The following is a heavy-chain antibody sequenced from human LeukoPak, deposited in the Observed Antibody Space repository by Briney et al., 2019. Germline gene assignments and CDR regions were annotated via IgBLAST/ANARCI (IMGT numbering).Heavy chain of an antibody. D-gene: IGHD6-19*01. V-gene: IGHV4-4*07. Sequence: TLETLSLTCTVSGGSISSYYWSWIRQPAGKGLEWIGGIYTSGSTNYNPSLKSRVTMSVDTSKTQFSLKLSSVTAADTAVYYCARGTVADVHTTRGAHYFDYWGQGTLVTVSS. CDR2: IYTSGST. J-gene: IGHJ4*02. CDR3: ARGTVADVHTTRGAHYFDY. CDR1: GGSISSYY.